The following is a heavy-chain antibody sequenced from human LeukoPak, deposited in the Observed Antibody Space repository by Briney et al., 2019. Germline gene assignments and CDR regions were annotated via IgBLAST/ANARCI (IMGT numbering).Heavy chain of an antibody. CDR3: ARVAAGGYSYGSHYYYYMDV. J-gene: IGHJ6*03. CDR2: INPSGGST. V-gene: IGHV1-46*01. Sequence: ASVKVSCKASGYTFTSYYMHWVRQAPGQGLEWMGIINPSGGSTNYAQKFQGRVTMTRDMSTSTVYMELSSLRSEDTAVYYCARVAAGGYSYGSHYYYYMDVWGKGTTVTVSS. CDR1: GYTFTSYY. D-gene: IGHD5-18*01.